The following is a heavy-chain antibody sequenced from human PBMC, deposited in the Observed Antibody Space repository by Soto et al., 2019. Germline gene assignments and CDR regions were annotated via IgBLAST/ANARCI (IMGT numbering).Heavy chain of an antibody. CDR1: GYTFTSYG. V-gene: IGHV1-18*01. D-gene: IGHD3-22*01. Sequence: ASVKVSCKASGYTFTSYGISWVRQAPGQGLEWMGWISAYDGNTNYAQKRQGRVTMTTDTSTSTAYMELRSLRSDDTAVYYCARVRYYYDSSGYYPGGFDYWVQGTLVTVSS. CDR3: ARVRYYYDSSGYYPGGFDY. J-gene: IGHJ4*02. CDR2: ISAYDGNT.